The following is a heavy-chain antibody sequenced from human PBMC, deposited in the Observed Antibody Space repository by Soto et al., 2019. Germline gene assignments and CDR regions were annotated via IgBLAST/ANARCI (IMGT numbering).Heavy chain of an antibody. CDR1: GGSISSYY. Sequence: SETLSLTCTVSGGSISSYYWSWIRQPPGKGLEWIGYIYYSGSTNYNPSLKSRVTISVDTSKNQFSLKLSSVTAADTAVYYCARDLIAAAGKGFWFDPWGQGTLVTVSS. V-gene: IGHV4-59*01. CDR3: ARDLIAAAGKGFWFDP. CDR2: IYYSGST. D-gene: IGHD6-13*01. J-gene: IGHJ5*02.